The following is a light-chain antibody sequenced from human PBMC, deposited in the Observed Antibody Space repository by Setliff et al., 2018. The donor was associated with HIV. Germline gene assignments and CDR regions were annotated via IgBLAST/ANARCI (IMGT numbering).Light chain of an antibody. J-gene: IGLJ3*02. V-gene: IGLV2-14*01. CDR3: SSYTSSTTLWV. CDR1: SSDVGGYNY. CDR2: EVS. Sequence: QSALTQPASVSGSPGQSITISCTGTSSDVGGYNYVSWYQQHPGKAPKLMISEVSNRPSGVSNRFSGSKSGNTASLTISGLQAEDEADYYCSSYTSSTTLWVFGGGTKVTV.